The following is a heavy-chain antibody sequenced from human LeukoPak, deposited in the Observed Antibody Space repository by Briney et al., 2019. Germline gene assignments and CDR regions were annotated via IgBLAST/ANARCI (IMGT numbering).Heavy chain of an antibody. Sequence: PGGSLRLSCAASGFTFSSYAIHWVRQAPGKGLEWVAVISYDGSNKYYSDSVQGRFTISRDNSTNTLYLHMNSLRAEDTAVYCCARRGHSSGGSRTFDYWGQGTLVTVSS. CDR2: ISYDGSNK. V-gene: IGHV3-30-3*01. D-gene: IGHD2-15*01. J-gene: IGHJ4*02. CDR3: ARRGHSSGGSRTFDY. CDR1: GFTFSSYA.